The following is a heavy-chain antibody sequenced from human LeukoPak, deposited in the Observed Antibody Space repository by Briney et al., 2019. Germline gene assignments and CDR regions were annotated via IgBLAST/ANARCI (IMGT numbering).Heavy chain of an antibody. CDR1: GFTFSSYS. J-gene: IGHJ3*02. V-gene: IGHV3-21*01. CDR2: ISSSSSYI. CDR3: ARPRSSSTSCYYDGCAFDI. D-gene: IGHD2-2*01. Sequence: GGSLRLSCAASGFTFSSYSMNWVRQAPGKGLEWVSSISSSSSYIYYADSVKGRFTISRDNAKNSLYLQMNSLRAEDTAVYYCARPRSSSTSCYYDGCAFDIWGQGTMVTVSS.